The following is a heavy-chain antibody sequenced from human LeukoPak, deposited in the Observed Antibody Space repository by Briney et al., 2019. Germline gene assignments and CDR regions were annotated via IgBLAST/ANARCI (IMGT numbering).Heavy chain of an antibody. CDR2: ISDSGRT. CDR3: ARGGYSYGYGFDY. V-gene: IGHV3-23*01. J-gene: IGHJ4*02. Sequence: PGGSLRLSCAASGFTLSSYGMNWVRQAPGKGLEWLSGISDSGRTYYADSVKGRFTISRDNAKNTLYLQMNSLRAEDTAVYYCARGGYSYGYGFDYWGQGTLVTVSS. CDR1: GFTLSSYG. D-gene: IGHD5-18*01.